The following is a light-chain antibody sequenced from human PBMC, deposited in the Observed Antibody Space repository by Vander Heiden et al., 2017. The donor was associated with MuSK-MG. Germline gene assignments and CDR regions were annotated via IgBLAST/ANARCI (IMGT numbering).Light chain of an antibody. CDR1: QSISSY. J-gene: IGKJ2*01. Sequence: IQMTQAPSSLSASVGDRVTITCRASQSISSYLNWYQQKPGKAPKLLIYAASSLQSGVPSRFSGSGSGTDFTLTISSLQPEDFATYYCQQSYSTPLYTFGQGTKVEIK. CDR2: AAS. CDR3: QQSYSTPLYT. V-gene: IGKV1-39*01.